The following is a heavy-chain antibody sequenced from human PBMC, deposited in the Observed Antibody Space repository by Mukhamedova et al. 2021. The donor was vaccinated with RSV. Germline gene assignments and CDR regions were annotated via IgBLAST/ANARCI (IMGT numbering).Heavy chain of an antibody. J-gene: IGHJ3*02. Sequence: GLEWMGWINPNSGGTNYAQKFQGRVTMTRDTSISTAYMELSRLRSDDTAVYYCARDRGRFLEWDHDAFDICGQGTMVTVSS. D-gene: IGHD3-3*01. CDR3: ARDRGRFLEWDHDAFDI. CDR2: INPNSGGT. V-gene: IGHV1-2*02.